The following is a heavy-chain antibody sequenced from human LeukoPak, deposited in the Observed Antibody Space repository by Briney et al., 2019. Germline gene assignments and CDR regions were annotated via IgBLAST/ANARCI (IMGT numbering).Heavy chain of an antibody. CDR3: ARVVGAHDAFDI. CDR1: GGSISSGGYY. CDR2: IFYSGTT. J-gene: IGHJ3*02. D-gene: IGHD1-26*01. Sequence: SQALSLTCTVSGGSISSGGYYWSWIRQHPGKGLEWIGNIFYSGTTYYNPSLKSRVTISADTSKNQFSLRLTSVTAADTAVYYCARVVGAHDAFDIWGQGTMVTVSS. V-gene: IGHV4-31*03.